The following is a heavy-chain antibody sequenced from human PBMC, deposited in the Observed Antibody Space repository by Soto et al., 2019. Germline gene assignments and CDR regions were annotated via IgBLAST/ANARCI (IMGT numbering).Heavy chain of an antibody. D-gene: IGHD1-26*01. J-gene: IGHJ4*02. V-gene: IGHV4-39*01. CDR2: IYYSGST. CDR3: ARQTGGELLSKLDY. Sequence: SETLSLTCTVSGGSISSSSYYRGWIRQPPGKVLEWIGSIYYSGSTYYNPSLKSRVTISVDISKNQFSLKLSSVTAADTAVYYCARQTGGELLSKLDYWGQGTLVTVSS. CDR1: GGSISSSSYY.